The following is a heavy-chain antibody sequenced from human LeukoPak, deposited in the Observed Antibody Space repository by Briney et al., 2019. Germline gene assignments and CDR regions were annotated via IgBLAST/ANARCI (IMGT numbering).Heavy chain of an antibody. J-gene: IGHJ4*02. CDR1: GGSISSNSNYY. CDR3: ARYGYGSGGDY. D-gene: IGHD3-10*01. Sequence: PSETLSLTCTVAGGSISSNSNYYWSWIRQPAGKGLEWIGRIYISGSTSYNPSLKSRVTISIDTSKNQFSLKLSSVTAADTAVYYCARYGYGSGGDYWGQGTLVTVSS. CDR2: IYISGST. V-gene: IGHV4-61*02.